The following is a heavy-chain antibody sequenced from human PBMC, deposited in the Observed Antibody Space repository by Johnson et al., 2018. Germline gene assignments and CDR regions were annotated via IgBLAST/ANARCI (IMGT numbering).Heavy chain of an antibody. J-gene: IGHJ1*01. CDR3: ARAYYYDSSPFQH. D-gene: IGHD3-22*01. CDR1: GFTFSSYC. V-gene: IGHV3-30*03. Sequence: SCAASGFTFSSYCMHVVLQAPGKGLEWVAVISYDGSNKYYADSVKGRFTISRDNSKNTLYLQRNSLRAEDTAVYSCARAYYYDSSPFQHWGQGTLVTVSS. CDR2: ISYDGSNK.